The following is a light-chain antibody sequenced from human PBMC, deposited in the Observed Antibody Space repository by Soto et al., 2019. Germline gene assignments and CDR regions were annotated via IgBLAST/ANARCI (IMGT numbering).Light chain of an antibody. CDR3: SSYAGANTYV. CDR2: EVT. J-gene: IGLJ1*01. CDR1: NSDVGGYNY. V-gene: IGLV2-8*01. Sequence: QSALTQPPSASGSPGQSVTISCSGTNSDVGGYNYVAWYRQYPGTAPKVLIYEVTKRPSGVPDRFSGSKSGNTASLTVSGLQGEDEADYYCSSYAGANTYVFGTGTKLTVL.